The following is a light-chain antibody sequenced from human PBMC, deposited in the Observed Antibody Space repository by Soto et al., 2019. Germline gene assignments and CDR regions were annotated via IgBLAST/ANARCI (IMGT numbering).Light chain of an antibody. CDR3: QKYGGSPPKYT. CDR2: DSS. J-gene: IGKJ2*01. V-gene: IGKV3-20*01. Sequence: EIVLTQSPGTLSLSPGERVALSCRASQSVSSTSIAWYQQKPGQAPRLLIYDSSSRATDIPDRFSGSGSGTDFTLTIIRLEPEDFAVYYCQKYGGSPPKYTFGQGTKLEI. CDR1: QSVSSTS.